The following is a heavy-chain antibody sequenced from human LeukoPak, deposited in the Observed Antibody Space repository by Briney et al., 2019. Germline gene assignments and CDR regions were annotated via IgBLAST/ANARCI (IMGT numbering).Heavy chain of an antibody. CDR2: IYYSGST. D-gene: IGHD6-19*01. Sequence: PSETLSLTCTVSGGSISSGDYYWSWIRQPLGKGLEWIGYIYYSGSTYYNPSLKSRVTMSVDTSKNQFSLKLSSVTAADTAVYYCARGLAAISSGWPFFDYWGQGTLVTVSS. V-gene: IGHV4-30-4*01. CDR3: ARGLAAISSGWPFFDY. CDR1: GGSISSGDYY. J-gene: IGHJ4*02.